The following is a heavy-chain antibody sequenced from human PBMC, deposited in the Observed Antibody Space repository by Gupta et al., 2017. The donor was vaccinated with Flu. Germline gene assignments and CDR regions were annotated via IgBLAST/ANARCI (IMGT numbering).Heavy chain of an antibody. J-gene: IGHJ3*01. Sequence: EVQLLESGGGLVQPGGSLRLSCVASGFTFSNFAMSWVRQAPGKGLEWVSSISGRGASIYHADSVKGRFTISRDNSNNTVYPQLGSLRVDDTAVYYCAKDRRQQLAPDILDVWGQGTRVTVSS. D-gene: IGHD6-13*01. CDR1: GFTFSNFA. CDR3: AKDRRQQLAPDILDV. CDR2: ISGRGASI. V-gene: IGHV3-23*01.